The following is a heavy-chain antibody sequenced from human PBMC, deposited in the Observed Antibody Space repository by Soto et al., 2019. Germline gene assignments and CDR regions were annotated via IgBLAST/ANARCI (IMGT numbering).Heavy chain of an antibody. D-gene: IGHD5-12*01. Sequence: ASVKVSCKASGYIFTSSAIHWVRQAPGRSLEWMGWINTGNGKTKPSQNFQGRITITRDTSASTVYMELSSLRSEDTAVYYCARDIDGYNNNWFDPWGQGTLVTVSS. CDR2: INTGNGKT. CDR1: GYIFTSSA. CDR3: ARDIDGYNNNWFDP. V-gene: IGHV1-3*04. J-gene: IGHJ5*02.